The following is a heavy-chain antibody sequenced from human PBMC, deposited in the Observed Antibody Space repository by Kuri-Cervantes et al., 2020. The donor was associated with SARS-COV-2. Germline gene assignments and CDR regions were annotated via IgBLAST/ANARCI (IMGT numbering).Heavy chain of an antibody. J-gene: IGHJ5*02. V-gene: IGHV4-39*01. CDR2: IYYSGST. Sequence: GSLRLSRTVSGGSISSSSYYWGWIRQPPGKGLEWIGSIYYSGSTYYNPSLKSRVTISVDTSKNQFSLKLSSVTAADTAVYYCARHELAITMIVVVPRSWFDPWGQGTLVTVSS. CDR1: GGSISSSSYY. D-gene: IGHD3-22*01. CDR3: ARHELAITMIVVVPRSWFDP.